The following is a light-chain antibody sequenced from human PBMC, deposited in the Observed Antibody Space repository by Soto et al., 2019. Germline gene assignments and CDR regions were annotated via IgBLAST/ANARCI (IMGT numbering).Light chain of an antibody. CDR2: GAS. Sequence: EIVLTQSPGTLSLSPGERATLSCRASQSVSSSYLAWYQQKPGQAPRLLIYGASSRATGIPDRFSGSGSGTDFTLTISRLEPEDCAVYSCHQYDSSPLPFGGGTKVEIK. CDR3: HQYDSSPLP. J-gene: IGKJ4*01. V-gene: IGKV3-20*01. CDR1: QSVSSSY.